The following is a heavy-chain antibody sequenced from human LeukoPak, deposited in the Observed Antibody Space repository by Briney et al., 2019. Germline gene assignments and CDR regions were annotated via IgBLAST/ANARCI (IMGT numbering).Heavy chain of an antibody. CDR1: GFTFSSYA. V-gene: IGHV3-23*01. CDR3: AKYRTTSAPPRNFDY. Sequence: GGSLRLSCAASGFTFSSYAMIWVRQAPGKGLEWVSAIGGDSGGIQWADSVKGRFTISRDNSKNTLYLQMNSLRADDTAVYYCAKYRTTSAPPRNFDYGGQGTLVTVSS. D-gene: IGHD1-14*01. CDR2: IGGDSGGI. J-gene: IGHJ4*02.